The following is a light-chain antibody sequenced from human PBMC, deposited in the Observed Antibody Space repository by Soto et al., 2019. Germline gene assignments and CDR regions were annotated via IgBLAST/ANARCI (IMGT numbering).Light chain of an antibody. V-gene: IGKV3-11*01. J-gene: IGKJ5*01. Sequence: EIVLRQSPGTLSLSPGERATLSCRASESVDDYLAWYQQTPGQSPRLLIYDASNRATGIPARFSGSGSGTDFTLTISNLEPEDFAVYYCQQRSNWPPPITFGQGTRLEIK. CDR3: QQRSNWPPPIT. CDR2: DAS. CDR1: ESVDDY.